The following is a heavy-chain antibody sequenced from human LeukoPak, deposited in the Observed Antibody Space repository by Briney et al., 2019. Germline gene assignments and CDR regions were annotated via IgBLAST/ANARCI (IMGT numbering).Heavy chain of an antibody. D-gene: IGHD6-6*01. J-gene: IGHJ5*02. CDR1: GYSFTNYW. CDR2: IYPGDSDT. V-gene: IGHV5-51*01. CDR3: ARHGYSSSSPNNWFDP. Sequence: GESLKISCKGSGYSFTNYWIGWVRQMPGKGLEWMGIIYPGDSDTRYSPSFQGQVTIPADKSISTAYLQWSSLKASDTAMYYCARHGYSSSSPNNWFDPWGQGTLVTVSS.